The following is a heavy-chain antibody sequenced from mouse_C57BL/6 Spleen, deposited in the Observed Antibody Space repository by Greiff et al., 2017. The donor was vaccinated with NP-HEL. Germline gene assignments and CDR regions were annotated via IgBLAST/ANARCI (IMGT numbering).Heavy chain of an antibody. D-gene: IGHD1-1*01. CDR1: GFTIKTTY. V-gene: IGHV14-3*01. Sequence: VQLQQSVAELVRPGASVKLSCTASGFTIKTTYMHWVKQRPEQGLEWIGRIDPANGNTKYAPKFPGKATITADTSSNTAYLQLSSLTSEDTAIYYCARSRYDGSSYAMDYWGQGTSVTVSS. J-gene: IGHJ4*01. CDR3: ARSRYDGSSYAMDY. CDR2: IDPANGNT.